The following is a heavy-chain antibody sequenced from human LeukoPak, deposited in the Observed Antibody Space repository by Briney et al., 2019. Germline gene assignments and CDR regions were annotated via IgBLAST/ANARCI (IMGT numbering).Heavy chain of an antibody. J-gene: IGHJ4*02. D-gene: IGHD4-23*01. CDR1: GHSFTSYW. CDR3: TRRIYGGNGDLDF. Sequence: GESLKISCKASGHSFTSYWIGWVRQIPGKGLEWVGITHPGDSDTRYTQYFQGHVTVSADVSSTTAYLQWSSLEASDTAMYYCTRRIYGGNGDLDFWGQGTLVIVSS. CDR2: THPGDSDT. V-gene: IGHV5-51*01.